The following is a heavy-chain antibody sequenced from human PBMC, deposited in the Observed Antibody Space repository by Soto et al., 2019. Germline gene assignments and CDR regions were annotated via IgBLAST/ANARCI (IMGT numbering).Heavy chain of an antibody. Sequence: GGSLRLSCAASGFSFTRYSMNWVRQAPGKGLEWVSSISSTTNYIYYGDSMKGRFTISRDNAKNSLYLEMNSLRAEDTAVYYCARESEDLTSNFDYWGQGTLVTVSS. CDR3: ARESEDLTSNFDY. CDR2: ISSTTNYI. J-gene: IGHJ4*02. CDR1: GFSFTRYS. V-gene: IGHV3-21*06.